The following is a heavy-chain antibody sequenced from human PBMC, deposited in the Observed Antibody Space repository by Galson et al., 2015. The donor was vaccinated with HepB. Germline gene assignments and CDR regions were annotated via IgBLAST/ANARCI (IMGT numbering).Heavy chain of an antibody. CDR3: ARVGWLQPLFDY. CDR1: GYTFTSYG. Sequence: SVKVSYKASGYTFTSYGISWVRQAPGQGLEWMGWINPYNGNTNYAQKLQGRVTMTTDTSTSTVYMELRSLRSDDTAVYYCARVGWLQPLFDYWGQGTLVTVSS. J-gene: IGHJ4*02. V-gene: IGHV1-18*01. CDR2: INPYNGNT. D-gene: IGHD5-24*01.